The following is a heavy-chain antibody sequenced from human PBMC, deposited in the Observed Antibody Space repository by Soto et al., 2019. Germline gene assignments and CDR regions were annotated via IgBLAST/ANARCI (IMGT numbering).Heavy chain of an antibody. CDR2: MNPNSGNT. J-gene: IGHJ6*02. CDR3: ARGRRTVTIFGAVEGLYYGMDV. Sequence: ASVKVSCKASGYTFTSYDINWVRQATGQGLEWMGWMNPNSGNTGYAQKFQGRVTMTRNTSISTAYMELSSLRSEDTAVYYCARGRRTVTIFGAVEGLYYGMDVWGQGTTVTVSS. CDR1: GYTFTSYD. V-gene: IGHV1-8*01. D-gene: IGHD3-3*01.